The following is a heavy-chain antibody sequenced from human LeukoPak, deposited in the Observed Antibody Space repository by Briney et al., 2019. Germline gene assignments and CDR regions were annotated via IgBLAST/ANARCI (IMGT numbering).Heavy chain of an antibody. CDR1: GGTFSSYA. V-gene: IGHV1-69*13. CDR2: IIPIFGTA. J-gene: IGHJ6*02. D-gene: IGHD2-15*01. Sequence: SVKVSCKASGGTFSSYAISWVRQAPGQGLEWMGGIIPIFGTANYAQKFQGRVTITADESTSTAYMELRSLRSDDTAVYYCARDVVVVAATRIGDYYYYGMDVWGQGTTVTVSS. CDR3: ARDVVVVAATRIGDYYYYGMDV.